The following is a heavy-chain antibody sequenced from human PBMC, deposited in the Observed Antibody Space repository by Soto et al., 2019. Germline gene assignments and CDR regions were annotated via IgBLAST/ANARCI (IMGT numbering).Heavy chain of an antibody. CDR2: ISNGGRNT. CDR1: GFTFSDNY. D-gene: IGHD5-18*01. V-gene: IGHV3-11*01. CDR3: ARALTSMITADYFDY. Sequence: QVQLVESGGGLVKPGGSLRLSCAASGFTFSDNYMSWIRQAPGKGLEWVSYISNGGRNTYYAETVKGRFTISTDNVKNSLDLQMNSLRAEDTAVFVCARALTSMITADYFDYWGQGTLVTVSS. J-gene: IGHJ4*02.